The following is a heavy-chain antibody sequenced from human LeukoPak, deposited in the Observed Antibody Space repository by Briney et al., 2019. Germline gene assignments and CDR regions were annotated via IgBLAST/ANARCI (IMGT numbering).Heavy chain of an antibody. CDR2: INSNTGGT. CDR1: RYTYTHYY. D-gene: IGHD4-17*01. Sequence: ASVNVSCKPARYTYTHYYMHWLRQAPGQPLECMECINSNTGGTNYAQRFQGRVTMTRDTSISTAYMELSRLRSDDTAVYYCARPMATVTTSLKFWGQGSLVTVSS. J-gene: IGHJ4*02. CDR3: ARPMATVTTSLKF. V-gene: IGHV1-2*02.